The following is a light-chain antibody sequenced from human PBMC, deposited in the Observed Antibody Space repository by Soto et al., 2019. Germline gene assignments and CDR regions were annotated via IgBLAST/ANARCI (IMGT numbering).Light chain of an antibody. CDR2: GAS. J-gene: IGKJ2*01. V-gene: IGKV3-11*01. Sequence: EIVLPQSPATLSLSPGERAKLSCRASQSVSAYLAWYQQIPGQAPRLLVYGASNRATDIPARFSGSGAGTVVTLTLSSLEPEDCAVYECHRRVSWPYTFGQGTKLEIK. CDR3: HRRVSWPYT. CDR1: QSVSAY.